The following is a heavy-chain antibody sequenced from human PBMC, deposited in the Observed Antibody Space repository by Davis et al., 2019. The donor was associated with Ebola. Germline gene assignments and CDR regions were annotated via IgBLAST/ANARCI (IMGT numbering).Heavy chain of an antibody. D-gene: IGHD4-17*01. CDR2: RKQDGSEI. J-gene: IGHJ4*02. CDR3: SRGGAVKFDY. V-gene: IGHV3-7*01. CDR1: GFTFSSDW. Sequence: GSLRLSCAVSGFTFSSDWMSWVRQARGKGLEWVANRKQDGSEIHYVDSVKGRFTISRDNTKNSLYLQMNSLRDEDTALYYCSRGGAVKFDYWGQGTLVTVSS.